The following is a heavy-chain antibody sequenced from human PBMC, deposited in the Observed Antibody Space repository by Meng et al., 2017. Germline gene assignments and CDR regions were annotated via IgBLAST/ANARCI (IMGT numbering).Heavy chain of an antibody. V-gene: IGHV3-23*01. D-gene: IGHD3-22*01. CDR2: ISGSGSST. CDR3: AKNSVSSGYHYRD. Sequence: GESLKISCAASGFTFSSYGMTWVRQTPGKGLEWVSAISGSGSSTYYADSVKGRFTISRDNSKYMLFLQMNSLRGEDTAIYYCAKNSVSSGYHYRDWGQGTLVTVSS. J-gene: IGHJ4*02. CDR1: GFTFSSYG.